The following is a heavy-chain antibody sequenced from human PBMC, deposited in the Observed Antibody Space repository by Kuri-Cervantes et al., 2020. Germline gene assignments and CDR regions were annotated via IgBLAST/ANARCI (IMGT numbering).Heavy chain of an antibody. CDR1: GGSISSGSYY. Sequence: SETLSLTCTVSGGSISSGSYYWSWIRQPAGKGLEWIGEINHSGSTYYNPSLKSRVTISVDTSKNQFSLKLSSVTAADTAVYYCARHCEDGYYYDSRNNWFDPWGQGTLVTVSS. CDR2: INHSGST. V-gene: IGHV4-39*01. CDR3: ARHCEDGYYYDSRNNWFDP. J-gene: IGHJ5*02. D-gene: IGHD3-22*01.